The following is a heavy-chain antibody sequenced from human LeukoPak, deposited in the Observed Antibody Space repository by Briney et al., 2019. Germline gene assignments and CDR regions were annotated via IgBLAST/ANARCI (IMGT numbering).Heavy chain of an antibody. CDR1: GFTFSSYA. J-gene: IGHJ6*02. V-gene: IGHV3-30-3*01. Sequence: GGSLRLSCAASGFTFSSYAMHWVRQAPGKGLEWVAVISYDGSNKYCADSVKGRFTISRDNSKNTLYLQMNSLRAEDTAVYYCARDFVSYYYDFWSGSGLYGMDVWGQGTTVTVSS. CDR2: ISYDGSNK. CDR3: ARDFVSYYYDFWSGSGLYGMDV. D-gene: IGHD3-3*01.